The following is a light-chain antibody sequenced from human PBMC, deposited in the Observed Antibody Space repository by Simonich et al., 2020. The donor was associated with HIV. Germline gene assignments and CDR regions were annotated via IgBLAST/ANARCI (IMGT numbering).Light chain of an antibody. CDR2: WSS. J-gene: IGKJ1*01. V-gene: IGKV4-1*01. CDR1: LSVLYSSNNKNY. Sequence: DIVMTQSPDSLAVSLGERATINCKSSLSVLYSSNNKNYLAWYQQKPGQPPNLLISWSSTRESGVPDRFSGSGSGTDFTLTISSLQAEDVAVYFCQQYYSTPPTFGQGTKVEIK. CDR3: QQYYSTPPT.